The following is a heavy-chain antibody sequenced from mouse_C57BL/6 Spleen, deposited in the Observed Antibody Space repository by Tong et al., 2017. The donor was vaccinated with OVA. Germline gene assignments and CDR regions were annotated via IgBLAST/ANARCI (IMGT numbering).Heavy chain of an antibody. J-gene: IGHJ2*01. CDR2: IYHGDVDT. V-gene: IGHV1-82*01. CDR1: GYAFSSSW. Sequence: VQLQESGPELVKPGASVKISCKASGYAFSSSWMNWVKQPPGKGLEWIGRIYHGDVDTKYNGKFEGKDTLTADKSSSRAYMQLSRLWSEDSAVYYCGRGTGVYWGQGTILTGSS. CDR3: GRGTGVY.